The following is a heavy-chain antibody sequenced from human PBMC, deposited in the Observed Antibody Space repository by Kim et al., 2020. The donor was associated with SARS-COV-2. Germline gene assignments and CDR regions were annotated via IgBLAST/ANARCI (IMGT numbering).Heavy chain of an antibody. J-gene: IGHJ4*02. CDR3: ARDEYYYGSGSYSVDY. V-gene: IGHV3-21*01. Sequence: GGSLRLSCAASGFTFSSYSMNWVRQAPGKGLEWVSSISSSSYIYYADSVKGRFTISRDNAKNSLYLQMNSLRAEDTAVYYCARDEYYYGSGSYSVDYWGQGTLVTVSS. CDR2: ISSSSYI. D-gene: IGHD3-10*01. CDR1: GFTFSSYS.